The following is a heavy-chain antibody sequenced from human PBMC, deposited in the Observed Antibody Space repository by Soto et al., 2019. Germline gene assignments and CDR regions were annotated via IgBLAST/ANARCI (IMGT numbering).Heavy chain of an antibody. D-gene: IGHD3-3*01. CDR2: IWYDGSNK. CDR3: ARDQSTIFGVVTQNDY. J-gene: IGHJ4*02. CDR1: GFTFSSYG. V-gene: IGHV3-33*01. Sequence: QVQLVESGGGVVKPGRSLRLSCAASGFTFSSYGMHWVRQAPGKGLEWVAVIWYDGSNKDYADSVKGRFTISRDNSKNTLDLQMSSLRAEDTAVYYCARDQSTIFGVVTQNDYWGQGTLVTVS.